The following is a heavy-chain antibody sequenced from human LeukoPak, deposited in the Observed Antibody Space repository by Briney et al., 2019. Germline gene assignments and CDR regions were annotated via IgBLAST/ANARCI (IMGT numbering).Heavy chain of an antibody. CDR1: GFTFSSYW. CDR3: ARDTGYSYGLLAEGWFDP. CDR2: INQDGSEK. D-gene: IGHD5-18*01. J-gene: IGHJ5*02. Sequence: GGSLRLSCAASGFTFSSYWMSWVRQAPGKGLELVANINQDGSEKYYVDPVKGRFTISRDNAKNSLYLQMNSLRAEDTAVYYCARDTGYSYGLLAEGWFDPWGQGTLVTVSS. V-gene: IGHV3-7*01.